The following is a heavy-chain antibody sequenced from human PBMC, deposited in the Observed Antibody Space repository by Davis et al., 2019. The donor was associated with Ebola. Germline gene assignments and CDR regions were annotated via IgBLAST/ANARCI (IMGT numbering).Heavy chain of an antibody. J-gene: IGHJ6*02. V-gene: IGHV3-30*18. Sequence: GGSLRLSCAASGFTFSSYGMHWVRQAPGKGLEWVAIISYDGSNKYYADSVKGRFTISRDNSKNTLYLQMNSLRAEDTAVYYCAKDAADSSWSPWGTGYYYYGMDVWGQGTTVTVSS. CDR2: ISYDGSNK. CDR1: GFTFSSYG. D-gene: IGHD6-13*01. CDR3: AKDAADSSWSPWGTGYYYYGMDV.